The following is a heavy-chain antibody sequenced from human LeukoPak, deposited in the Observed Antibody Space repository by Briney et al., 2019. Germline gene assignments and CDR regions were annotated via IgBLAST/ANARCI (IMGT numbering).Heavy chain of an antibody. CDR1: GYTCTSNY. CDR2: FSPSGGST. Sequence: ASVKVSCKSFGYTCTSNYIHWVRQSPGQRPGWRGVFSPSGGSTTYAQKFQGRGTLTRDMSTSTDYVELSSLRSEDTAVYYCARDNSVRDEAWWFNPWGQGTLVTVSS. D-gene: IGHD5-24*01. V-gene: IGHV1-46*01. J-gene: IGHJ5*02. CDR3: ARDNSVRDEAWWFNP.